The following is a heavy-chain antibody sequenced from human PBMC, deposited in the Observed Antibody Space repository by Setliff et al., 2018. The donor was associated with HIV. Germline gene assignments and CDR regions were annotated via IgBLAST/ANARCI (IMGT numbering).Heavy chain of an antibody. CDR1: GFTVSSNY. J-gene: IGHJ6*03. CDR3: ARAVDWGTDYYYMDV. Sequence: PGGSLRLSCAASGFTVSSNYMSWVRQAPGKGLEWVSAIYSGGSRYYEDSVKGRFTISRDNSKNTLYLQMNSLRAEDTAVYYCARAVDWGTDYYYMDVWGKGTTVTVSS. V-gene: IGHV3-53*01. D-gene: IGHD3-16*01. CDR2: IYSGGSR.